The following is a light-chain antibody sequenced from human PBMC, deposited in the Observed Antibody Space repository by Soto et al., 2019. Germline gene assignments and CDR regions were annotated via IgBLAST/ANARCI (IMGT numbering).Light chain of an antibody. V-gene: IGKV3-15*01. CDR1: QSFSSY. Sequence: EIVLTQSPATLSLSPGERATLSCRASQSFSSYLAWYQQKPGQAPRLLIYGASTRATGIPARFSGSGSGTEFTLSISSLQSEDFAVYYCQQYNNWPQTFGQGTKLEIK. J-gene: IGKJ2*01. CDR2: GAS. CDR3: QQYNNWPQT.